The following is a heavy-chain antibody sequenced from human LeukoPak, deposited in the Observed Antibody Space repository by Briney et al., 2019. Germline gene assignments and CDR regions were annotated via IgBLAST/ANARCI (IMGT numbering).Heavy chain of an antibody. CDR3: ARGGDYYDSSGYYNDAFDI. J-gene: IGHJ3*02. Sequence: SQTLSLTCTVSGGSISSGSYYWSWIRQRPGKGLEWIGRIYTSGSTNYNPSLKSRVTISVDTSKNQFSLRLSSVTAADTAVYYCARGGDYYDSSGYYNDAFDIWGQGTMVTVSS. D-gene: IGHD3-22*01. V-gene: IGHV4-61*02. CDR2: IYTSGST. CDR1: GGSISSGSYY.